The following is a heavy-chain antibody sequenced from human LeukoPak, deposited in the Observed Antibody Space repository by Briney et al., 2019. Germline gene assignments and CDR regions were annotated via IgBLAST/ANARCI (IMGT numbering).Heavy chain of an antibody. J-gene: IGHJ4*02. V-gene: IGHV4-59*01. CDR3: WRGIRSGGYDYGLDY. D-gene: IGHD5-18*01. CDR1: GGSISTYY. Sequence: SETLSLTCTVSGGSISTYYWTWIRQPPGKGLEWIAYISDSGSTNYNPSLKSRVTISLDTYKNQFSLKLSSVAAADTAVYYCWRGIRSGGYDYGLDYWGQGTLVTVSS. CDR2: ISDSGST.